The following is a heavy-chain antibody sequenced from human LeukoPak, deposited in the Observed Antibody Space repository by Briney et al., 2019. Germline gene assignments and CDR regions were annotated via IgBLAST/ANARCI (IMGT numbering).Heavy chain of an antibody. V-gene: IGHV3-23*01. Sequence: GGSLRLSCAASGFTFSSYAMSWVRLAPGKGLEWVSAISGSGGTTYYADSVKGRFTISRDNSKNTLYLQMNSLRAEDTAVYSCAKCAQYYYNSSGYYFDYWGQGTLVTVSS. D-gene: IGHD3-22*01. CDR2: ISGSGGTT. CDR1: GFTFSSYA. CDR3: AKCAQYYYNSSGYYFDY. J-gene: IGHJ4*02.